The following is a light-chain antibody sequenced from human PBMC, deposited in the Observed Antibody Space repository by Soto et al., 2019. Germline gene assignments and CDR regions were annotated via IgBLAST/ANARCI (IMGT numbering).Light chain of an antibody. V-gene: IGKV3-15*01. Sequence: EIVLTQSPATLSFSPGESATLSCRATRSVSSYLAWYQQKPGQAPRLLIHGATTRATGIPARFSGSGSGTEFTLTISSLQSEDFAVYYCQQYNNWPRTFGQGTKVDI. J-gene: IGKJ1*01. CDR1: RSVSSY. CDR3: QQYNNWPRT. CDR2: GAT.